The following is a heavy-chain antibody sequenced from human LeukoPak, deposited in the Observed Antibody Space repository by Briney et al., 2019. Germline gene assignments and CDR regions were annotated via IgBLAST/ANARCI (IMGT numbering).Heavy chain of an antibody. CDR1: GGSISSYY. J-gene: IGHJ6*03. CDR2: IYYSGNT. CDR3: ASSVAGPLYYYYMDV. Sequence: SETLSLTCTVSGGSISSYYWSWIRQPPGKGLEWIGYIYYSGNTNYNPSLKSRVTISVDTSKNQFSLKLSSVTAAGTAVYYCASSVAGPLYYYYMDVWGKGTTVTISS. V-gene: IGHV4-59*01. D-gene: IGHD6-19*01.